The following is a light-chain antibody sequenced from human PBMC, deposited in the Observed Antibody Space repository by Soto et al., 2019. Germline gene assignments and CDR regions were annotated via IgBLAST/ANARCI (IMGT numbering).Light chain of an antibody. Sequence: QSALTQPASVSGSPGQSITISCTGTSSDVGGYNYVSWYQHHPGKAPKLMIYDVRNRPSGVSNRFSGSKSGNTASLTISELQAEDEADYYCRSYTTSGTRVFGGGTKVTVL. J-gene: IGLJ3*02. CDR2: DVR. V-gene: IGLV2-14*03. CDR1: SSDVGGYNY. CDR3: RSYTTSGTRV.